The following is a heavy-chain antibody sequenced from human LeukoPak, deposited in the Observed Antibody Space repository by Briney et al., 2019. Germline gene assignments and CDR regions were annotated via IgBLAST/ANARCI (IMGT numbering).Heavy chain of an antibody. Sequence: SETLSLTCTVSGGSVSSGSYYWRWIRQPPGKGLEWTGYIYYSGSTNYNPSLKSRVTISVDTSKNQFSLKLSSVTAADTAVYYCARAAYSGSYHSDYWGQGTLVTVSS. D-gene: IGHD1-26*01. V-gene: IGHV4-61*01. CDR1: GGSVSSGSYY. J-gene: IGHJ4*02. CDR3: ARAAYSGSYHSDY. CDR2: IYYSGST.